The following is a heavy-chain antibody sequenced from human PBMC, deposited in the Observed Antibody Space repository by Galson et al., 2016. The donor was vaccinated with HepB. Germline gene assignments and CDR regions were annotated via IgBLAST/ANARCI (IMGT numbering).Heavy chain of an antibody. V-gene: IGHV3-74*01. CDR2: INHDGITS. J-gene: IGHJ3*01. CDR1: GLTFSKYW. Sequence: SLRLSCAVSGLTFSKYWMHWVRQAPGKGLVWVSRINHDGITSAYADSVKGRFTISRDNAKNTLYLHMNSLRVEDAAVYYCATFTQASDAFDVWGQGTMVTVSS. CDR3: ATFTQASDAFDV.